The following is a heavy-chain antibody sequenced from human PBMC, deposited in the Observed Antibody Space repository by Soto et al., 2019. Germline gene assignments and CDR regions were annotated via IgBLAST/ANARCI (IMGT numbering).Heavy chain of an antibody. CDR2: INPSSGGT. Sequence: QAQLVQSGTEVKKPGASVKVSCKASGYPFTGPYIYWVRQAPGQGLEWMGWINPSSGGTEFADKFQGRVTVTRATSIRTVFLELNSLTSDDTGGYFCARDFRTYSHGVDVWGQGTAVTVSS. D-gene: IGHD4-4*01. J-gene: IGHJ6*02. V-gene: IGHV1-2*02. CDR1: GYPFTGPY. CDR3: ARDFRTYSHGVDV.